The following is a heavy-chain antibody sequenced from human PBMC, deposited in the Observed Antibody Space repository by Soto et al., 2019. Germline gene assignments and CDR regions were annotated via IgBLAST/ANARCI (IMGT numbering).Heavy chain of an antibody. Sequence: QVQLVESGGGVVQPGRSLRLSCAASGFTFSSYGMHWVRQAPGKGLEWVAVISYDGSNKYYADSVKGRFTISRDNSKNTLYLQMNSLRAEDTAVYYCAKGFDLWGCGTLVTVSS. CDR3: AKGFDL. V-gene: IGHV3-30*18. J-gene: IGHJ2*01. CDR2: ISYDGSNK. CDR1: GFTFSSYG.